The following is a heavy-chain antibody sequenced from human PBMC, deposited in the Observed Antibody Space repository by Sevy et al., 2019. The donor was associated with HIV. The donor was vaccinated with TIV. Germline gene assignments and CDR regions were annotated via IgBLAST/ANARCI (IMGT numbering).Heavy chain of an antibody. CDR1: GFSITSYW. D-gene: IGHD3-16*01. V-gene: IGHV3-74*01. CDR2: MNEDGSVT. Sequence: GGSLRLSCAGSGFSITSYWMHWVRQAPGKGLVWVSRMNEDGSVTNQEDSVRGRFTISRDIAQNTLYLQMNSLSVDDTAVYYCVKDFGGPTDYWGQGNVVTVSS. CDR3: VKDFGGPTDY. J-gene: IGHJ4*02.